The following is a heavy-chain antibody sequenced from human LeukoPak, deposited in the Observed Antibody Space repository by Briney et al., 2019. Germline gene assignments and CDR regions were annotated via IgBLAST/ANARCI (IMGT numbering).Heavy chain of an antibody. J-gene: IGHJ6*02. V-gene: IGHV3-48*01. Sequence: GGSLRLSCAASGFTFSSYSMNWVRQAPGKGLEWVSYISSSSSTIYYADSVKGRFTISRDNAKNSLYLQMNSLRAEDTAVYYCARALTASFGMGVWGQGTTVTVSS. CDR1: GFTFSSYS. CDR3: ARALTASFGMGV. D-gene: IGHD3-16*02. CDR2: ISSSSSTI.